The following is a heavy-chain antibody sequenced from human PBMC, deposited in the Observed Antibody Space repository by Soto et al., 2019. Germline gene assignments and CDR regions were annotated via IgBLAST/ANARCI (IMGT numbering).Heavy chain of an antibody. CDR2: INPNSGGT. Sequence: ASVKVSCKASGYTFTGYYMHWVRQAPGQGLEWMGWINPNSGGTNYAQKFQGRVTMTRDTSISTAYMELSRLRSDDTAVYYCARVSRAVAGMSDFDYWGQGTLVTVSS. CDR1: GYTFTGYY. V-gene: IGHV1-2*02. D-gene: IGHD6-19*01. J-gene: IGHJ4*02. CDR3: ARVSRAVAGMSDFDY.